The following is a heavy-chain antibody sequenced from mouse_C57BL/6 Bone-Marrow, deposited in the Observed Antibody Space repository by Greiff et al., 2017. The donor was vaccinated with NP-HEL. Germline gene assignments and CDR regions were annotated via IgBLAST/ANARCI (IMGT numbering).Heavy chain of an antibody. CDR3: ARGETYYSNYEAMDY. Sequence: EVHLVESGGGLVKPGGSLKLSCAASGFTFSDYGMHWVRQAPEKGLEWVAYISSGSSTIYYADTVKGRFTISRDNAKNTLFLQMTSLRSEDTAMYYCARGETYYSNYEAMDYWGQGTSVTVSS. CDR1: GFTFSDYG. CDR2: ISSGSSTI. D-gene: IGHD2-5*01. V-gene: IGHV5-17*01. J-gene: IGHJ4*01.